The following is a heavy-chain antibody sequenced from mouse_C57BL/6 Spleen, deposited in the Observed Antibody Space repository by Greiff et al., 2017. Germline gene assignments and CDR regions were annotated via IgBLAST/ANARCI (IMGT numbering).Heavy chain of an antibody. CDR1: GFTFSSYA. Sequence: EVQLVESGGGLVKPGGSLKLSCAASGFTFSSYAMSWVRQTPEKRLEWVATISDGGSYTYYPDNVKGRFTISRDNAKNNLYLQMSHLKSEDTAMYYCARAAQATQDYYAMDYWGQGTSVTVSS. V-gene: IGHV5-4*01. CDR3: ARAAQATQDYYAMDY. J-gene: IGHJ4*01. CDR2: ISDGGSYT. D-gene: IGHD3-2*02.